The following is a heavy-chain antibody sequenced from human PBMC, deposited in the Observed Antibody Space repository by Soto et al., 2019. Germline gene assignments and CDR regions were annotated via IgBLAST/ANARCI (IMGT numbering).Heavy chain of an antibody. D-gene: IGHD2-21*02. V-gene: IGHV4-4*07. CDR2: IFSSGST. CDR3: ARDQGVVVTADNWFDP. Sequence: KSSETLSLTCTVSGGSITDYSWVWIRQPAGKGLEWIGRIFSSGSTNYNPSLKGRITMSLDTSKNQFSLKLNSATATDTAVYFCARDQGVVVTADNWFDPWGQGILVTV. CDR1: GGSITDYS. J-gene: IGHJ5*02.